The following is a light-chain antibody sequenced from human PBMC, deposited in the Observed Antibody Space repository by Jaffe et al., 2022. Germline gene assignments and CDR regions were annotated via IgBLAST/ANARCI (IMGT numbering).Light chain of an antibody. CDR1: QSVSSGY. J-gene: IGKJ5*01. Sequence: EIVLTQSPGTLSLSPGERATLSCRASQSVSSGYLAWYQQKPGQAPRLLIYGASSRATGIPDRFNGGGSGTDFTLTISRLEPEDFAVYYCQQYGSSPITFGQGTRLEIK. CDR2: GAS. V-gene: IGKV3-20*01. CDR3: QQYGSSPIT.